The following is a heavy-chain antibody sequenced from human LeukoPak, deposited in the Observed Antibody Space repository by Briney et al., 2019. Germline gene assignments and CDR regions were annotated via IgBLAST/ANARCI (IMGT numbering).Heavy chain of an antibody. Sequence: KASETLSLTCDVSGGSIDSTNWWNWVRQPPGKGLEWIGEIHHDGRINYNPSLKSRVTLSVDKSKNQFSLRLNSVTAADTPMYYCARSHDHLWGNYPDYWGQGTLVTVSS. CDR3: ARSHDHLWGNYPDY. D-gene: IGHD3-16*02. V-gene: IGHV4/OR15-8*01. CDR1: GGSIDSTNW. CDR2: IHHDGRI. J-gene: IGHJ4*02.